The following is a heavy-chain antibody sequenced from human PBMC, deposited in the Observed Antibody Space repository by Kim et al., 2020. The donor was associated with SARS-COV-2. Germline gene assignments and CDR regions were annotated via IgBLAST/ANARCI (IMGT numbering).Heavy chain of an antibody. CDR2: GST. Sequence: GSTYDNPSIKSRVTISVDTSKNQFSLKLSSVTAADTAVYYCARQNDDFDYWGQGTLVTVSS. V-gene: IGHV4-39*01. CDR3: ARQNDDFDY. J-gene: IGHJ4*02. D-gene: IGHD1-1*01.